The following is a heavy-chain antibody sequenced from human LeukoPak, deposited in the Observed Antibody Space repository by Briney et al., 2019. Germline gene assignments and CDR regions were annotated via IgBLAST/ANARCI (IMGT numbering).Heavy chain of an antibody. CDR2: NNPNSGGT. D-gene: IGHD6-6*01. CDR1: GYTFTGYY. Sequence: GASVKVSCKASGYTFTGYYMHWVRQAPGQGLEWMGWNNPNSGGTNYAQKFQGRVTMTRDTSISTAYMELSRLRSDDTAVYYCARGRWYSSSSMAIVRLFDYWGQGTLVTVSS. J-gene: IGHJ4*02. V-gene: IGHV1-2*02. CDR3: ARGRWYSSSSMAIVRLFDY.